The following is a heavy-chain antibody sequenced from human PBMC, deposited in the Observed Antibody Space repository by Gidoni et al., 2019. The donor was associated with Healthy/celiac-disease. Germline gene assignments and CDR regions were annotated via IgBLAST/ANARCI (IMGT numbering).Heavy chain of an antibody. CDR1: GGSFSGYY. CDR2: INHSGST. J-gene: IGHJ5*02. V-gene: IGHV4-34*01. CDR3: ARARRDIGVVVAAWHDWFDP. Sequence: QVQLQQWGAGLLKPSETLSLTCAVYGGSFSGYYWSWIRQPPGKGLEWIGEINHSGSTNYNPSLKSRVTISVDTSKNQFSLKLSAVTDADTAVYYCARARRDIGVVVAAWHDWFDPWGQGTLVTVSS. D-gene: IGHD2-15*01.